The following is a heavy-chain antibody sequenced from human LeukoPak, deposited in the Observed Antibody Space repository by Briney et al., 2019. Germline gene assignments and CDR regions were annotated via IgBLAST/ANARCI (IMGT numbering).Heavy chain of an antibody. CDR3: ARGDGGHGVDFDY. D-gene: IGHD2-21*02. CDR1: GYTFFTYG. CDR2: ISPYNAET. J-gene: IGHJ4*02. Sequence: VASVKVSCKASGYTFFTYGIIWVRQAPGQGLEWMGWISPYNAETKYAQEFQGRVTITTDTSTSTAYMELRGLRSDDTAVYYCARGDGGHGVDFDYWGQGTLVTVSS. V-gene: IGHV1-18*01.